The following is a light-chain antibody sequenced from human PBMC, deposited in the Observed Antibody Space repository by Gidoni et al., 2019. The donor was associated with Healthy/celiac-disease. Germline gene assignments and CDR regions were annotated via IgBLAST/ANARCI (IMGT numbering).Light chain of an antibody. V-gene: IGKV3-20*01. J-gene: IGKJ5*01. CDR3: QQYGSSPLIT. CDR1: QSVSSSY. Sequence: LSCRASQSVSSSYLAWYQQKPGQAPRLLIYGASSRATGIPDRFSGSGSGTDFTLTISRLEPEDFAVYYCQQYGSSPLITFXQXTRLEIK. CDR2: GAS.